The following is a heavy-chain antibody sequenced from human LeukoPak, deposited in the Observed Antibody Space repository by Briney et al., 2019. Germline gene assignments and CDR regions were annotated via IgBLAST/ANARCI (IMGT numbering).Heavy chain of an antibody. Sequence: PGGSLRLSCAASGFTFSSYEMNWVRQAPGKGLEWVSYVSSSGSTIYYADSVKGRFTISRDNAKNSLYLQMNSLRAEDTAVYYCASFYYDFWRGNFDYWGQGTLVTVSS. CDR3: ASFYYDFWRGNFDY. D-gene: IGHD3-3*01. CDR1: GFTFSSYE. V-gene: IGHV3-48*03. J-gene: IGHJ4*02. CDR2: VSSSGSTI.